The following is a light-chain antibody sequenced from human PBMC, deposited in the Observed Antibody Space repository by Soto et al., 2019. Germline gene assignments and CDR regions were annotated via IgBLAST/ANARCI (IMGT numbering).Light chain of an antibody. CDR3: QQLKTYPYT. CDR1: QDISNY. J-gene: IGKJ2*01. CDR2: DAS. V-gene: IGKV1-33*01. Sequence: DIQMTQSPSSLSASVGDRVTITCQASQDISNYLNWYQQKPGKAPKLLIYDASNLETGVPSRFSGSGSGTDFALTISSLQPEDFATYYCQQLKTYPYTFGQGTKLEIK.